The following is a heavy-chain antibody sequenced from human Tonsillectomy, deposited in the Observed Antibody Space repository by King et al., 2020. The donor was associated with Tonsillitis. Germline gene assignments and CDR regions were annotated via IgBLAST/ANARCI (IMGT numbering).Heavy chain of an antibody. CDR2: ISVYNGNT. Sequence: QLVQSGAEVKKPGASVKVSCQASGYTFISYGITWVRQAPGQGLEWMGWISVYNGNTNYAQKLQGRVTMTRDTSPRTAYMELRSLRSDDTAVYYCARGHISVVGTGCDYWGQGTLVTVSP. CDR1: GYTFISYG. V-gene: IGHV1-18*04. J-gene: IGHJ4*02. CDR3: ARGHISVVGTGCDY. D-gene: IGHD6-19*01.